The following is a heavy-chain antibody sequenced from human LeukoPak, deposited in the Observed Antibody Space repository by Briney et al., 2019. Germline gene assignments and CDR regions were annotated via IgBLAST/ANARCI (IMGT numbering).Heavy chain of an antibody. CDR3: NSPGRAPSYGGDVGCDY. Sequence: GGSLRLSCTASVFTFFDYAMSWVRQAPGKGLEWVGFIRSKAYGGTTEYAASVKGRFTISRDDSKSIAYLQMNSLKTEDTAVYYCNSPGRAPSYGGDVGCDYWGQGTLVTVSS. D-gene: IGHD5-12*01. CDR2: IRSKAYGGTT. V-gene: IGHV3-49*04. J-gene: IGHJ4*02. CDR1: VFTFFDYA.